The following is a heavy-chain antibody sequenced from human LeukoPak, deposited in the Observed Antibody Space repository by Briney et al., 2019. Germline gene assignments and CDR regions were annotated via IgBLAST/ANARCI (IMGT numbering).Heavy chain of an antibody. CDR3: ARGTLWFGEPTAMFDY. CDR1: GGSISSYY. V-gene: IGHV4-59*01. Sequence: SETLSLTCTVSGGSISSYYWSWIRQPPGKGLEWIGYIYYSGSTNYNPSLKSRVTISVDTSKNQFSLKLSSVTAADTAVYYCARGTLWFGEPTAMFDYWGQGILVTVSS. J-gene: IGHJ4*02. CDR2: IYYSGST. D-gene: IGHD3-10*01.